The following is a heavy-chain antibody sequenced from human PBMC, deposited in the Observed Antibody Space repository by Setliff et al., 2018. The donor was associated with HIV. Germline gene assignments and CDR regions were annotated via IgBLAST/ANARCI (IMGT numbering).Heavy chain of an antibody. CDR3: TSRTGYTSSWYGWGADY. Sequence: LRLSCTASGFTFGDYAMNWVRQAPGKGLEWVGFIRSKSYGGTTEYAASVKGRFTISRDDSKSIAYLQMSSLKTEDTAVYYCTSRTGYTSSWYGWGADYWGQGTLVTVSS. CDR2: IRSKSYGGTT. D-gene: IGHD6-13*01. CDR1: GFTFGDYA. J-gene: IGHJ4*02. V-gene: IGHV3-49*04.